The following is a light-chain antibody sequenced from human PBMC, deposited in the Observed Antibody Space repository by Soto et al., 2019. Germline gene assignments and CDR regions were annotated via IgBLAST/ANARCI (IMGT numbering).Light chain of an antibody. J-gene: IGLJ2*01. CDR2: EVS. V-gene: IGLV2-8*01. Sequence: QSALTQPPSASGSPGQSVTITCSGTSSDVGEENYVSWYQQHPGKVPKLILYEVSKRPSGVPDRFSGSRSGNTASLTVSGLQAEDEADYYCSSFAGSPVVFGGGTKLTAL. CDR3: SSFAGSPVV. CDR1: SSDVGEENY.